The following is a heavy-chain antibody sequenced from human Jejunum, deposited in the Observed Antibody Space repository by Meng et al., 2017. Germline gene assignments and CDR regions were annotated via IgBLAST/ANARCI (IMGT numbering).Heavy chain of an antibody. D-gene: IGHD2-2*01. V-gene: IGHV1-2*06. CDR1: GYSFTGYY. CDR3: ASNTDCTSTSCYAY. J-gene: IGHJ4*02. Sequence: QVQLVQSGAEVKKPGASVKVSCKASGYSFTGYYMHWVRQAPGQRLEWLGRINTYSGDTNYAQKFQGRVTMTRDTSISTAYMELSSLSSDDTALYYCASNTDCTSTSCYAYWGQGTLVTVSS. CDR2: INTYSGDT.